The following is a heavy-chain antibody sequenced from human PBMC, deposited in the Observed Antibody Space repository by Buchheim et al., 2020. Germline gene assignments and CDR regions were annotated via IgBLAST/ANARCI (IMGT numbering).Heavy chain of an antibody. D-gene: IGHD6-13*01. V-gene: IGHV3-30-3*01. CDR3: VRDGSSSTWPLDY. CDR1: GFTFSGYK. J-gene: IGHJ4*02. Sequence: QVQLVESGGRVVQPGRSLSLSCAASGFTFSGYKMHWVRQAPGKGLEWVAIISYDGSDQYYADSVRGRFTISRDNSKNILYLPLDSPRAEDTAMYYCVRDGSSSTWPLDYWGQGTL. CDR2: ISYDGSDQ.